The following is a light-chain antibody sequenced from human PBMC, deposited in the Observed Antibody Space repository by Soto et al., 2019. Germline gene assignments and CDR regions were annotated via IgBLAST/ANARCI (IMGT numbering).Light chain of an antibody. Sequence: QSALTQPASVSGSPGQSITISCTGTSSDVGGYNYVSWYQHHPGKAPKRMIYEVSNRPSGVSNRFSGSKSGNTASLTISGLQAEDEADCYCSSYTGSSTPVFGGGTKLTVL. J-gene: IGLJ3*02. CDR1: SSDVGGYNY. CDR3: SSYTGSSTPV. CDR2: EVS. V-gene: IGLV2-14*01.